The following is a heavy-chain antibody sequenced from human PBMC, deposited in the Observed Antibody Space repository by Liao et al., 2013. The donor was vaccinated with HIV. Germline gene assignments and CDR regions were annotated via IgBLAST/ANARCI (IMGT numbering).Heavy chain of an antibody. CDR3: ARGGEQWLRFFDY. V-gene: IGHV4-59*04. Sequence: QVQLQESGPGLVKPSETLSLTCTVSGSMSFYYWSWIRQPPGKGLEWIGYIYHSGSTYYSPSLKSRVTMSVDRSKNHFSLKLTSVTAADTAVYYCARGGEQWLRFFDYWGQGTLVTVSS. CDR2: IYHSGST. J-gene: IGHJ4*02. CDR1: GSMSFYY. D-gene: IGHD5-12*01.